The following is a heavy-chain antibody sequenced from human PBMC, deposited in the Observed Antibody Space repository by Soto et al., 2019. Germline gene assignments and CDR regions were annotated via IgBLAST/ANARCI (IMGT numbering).Heavy chain of an antibody. J-gene: IGHJ5*02. CDR2: IYYSGST. CDR3: AREDYCISTSCYPQTNWFDP. V-gene: IGHV4-30-4*01. Sequence: QVQLQESGPGLVKPSQTLSLTCTVSGGSISSGDYYWSWIRQPPGKGLEWIGYIYYSGSTYYNPSLKSRVTISVDTSKNQFSLKLSSVTAADTAVYYCAREDYCISTSCYPQTNWFDPWGQGTLVIVSS. D-gene: IGHD2-2*01. CDR1: GGSISSGDYY.